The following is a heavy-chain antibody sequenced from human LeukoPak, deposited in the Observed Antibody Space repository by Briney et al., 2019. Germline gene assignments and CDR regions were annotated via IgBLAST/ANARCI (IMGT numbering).Heavy chain of an antibody. CDR3: ARDRTDGSGRILDP. Sequence: GRSLRLSCAASGFTFSSYGMHWVRQAPGKGLEWVAVIWYDGSNKYYADSVKGRFTISRDNSKNTLYLQMNSLRAEDTAVYYCARDRTDGSGRILDPWGQGTLVTVSS. CDR1: GFTFSSYG. D-gene: IGHD3-10*01. J-gene: IGHJ5*02. CDR2: IWYDGSNK. V-gene: IGHV3-33*01.